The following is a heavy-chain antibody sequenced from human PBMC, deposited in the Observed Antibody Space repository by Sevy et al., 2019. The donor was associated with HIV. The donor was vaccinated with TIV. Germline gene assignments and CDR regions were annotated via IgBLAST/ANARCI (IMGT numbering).Heavy chain of an antibody. J-gene: IGHJ6*02. V-gene: IGHV3-49*03. CDR3: TTQRGYDFWSGLAPYGMDV. CDR2: MRRNAYGGTT. Sequence: GGSLRLSCTASGSTFRDYAVSWFRQAPGKGLEWVGFMRRNAYGGTTECAASVKGRFTMSRDDSKTIAYLQMNSLKTDDTAMYYCTTQRGYDFWSGLAPYGMDVWGQGTTVTVSS. CDR1: GSTFRDYA. D-gene: IGHD3-3*01.